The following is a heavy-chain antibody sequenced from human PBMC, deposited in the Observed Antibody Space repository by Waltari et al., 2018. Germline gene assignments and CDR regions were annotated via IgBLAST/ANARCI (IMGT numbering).Heavy chain of an antibody. J-gene: IGHJ6*02. V-gene: IGHV3-33*01. CDR2: IWYDGSNT. CDR1: GFMLSSYG. D-gene: IGHD1-1*01. CDR3: ARPAWNDPPYYYGMDV. Sequence: QVQVVESGGGAVQPGQSLRLSCVTSGFMLSSYGMQWVRQGPGKGLEWVAVIWYDGSNTDYRESVKGRFTIFRDNVKNTVDLQMNNLRVEDTAVYYCARPAWNDPPYYYGMDVWGPGTTVSVSS.